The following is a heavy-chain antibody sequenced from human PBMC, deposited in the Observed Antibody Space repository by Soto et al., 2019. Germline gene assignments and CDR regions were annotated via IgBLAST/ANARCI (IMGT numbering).Heavy chain of an antibody. D-gene: IGHD4-17*01. CDR1: GFTFSSYS. CDR3: ARSRFIRLPYFDY. Sequence: GGSLRLSCAASGFTFSSYSMNWVRQAPGKGLEWVSYISSSSSTIYYADSVKGRFTISRDNAKNSLYLQMNSLRAEDTAVYYCARSRFIRLPYFDYWGQGTLVTVSS. CDR2: ISSSSSTI. J-gene: IGHJ4*02. V-gene: IGHV3-48*01.